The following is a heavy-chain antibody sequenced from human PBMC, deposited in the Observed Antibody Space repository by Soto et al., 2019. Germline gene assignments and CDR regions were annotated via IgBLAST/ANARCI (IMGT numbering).Heavy chain of an antibody. CDR3: ARTSAAGKYYYGMDV. Sequence: PGESLKISCKGSGYSFPSYWIGWVRQMPGKGLEWMGIIYPGDSDTRYSPSFQGQVTISADKSISTAYLQWSSLKASDTAMYYCARTSAAGKYYYGMDVWGQGTTVTVSS. CDR1: GYSFPSYW. CDR2: IYPGDSDT. V-gene: IGHV5-51*01. J-gene: IGHJ6*02. D-gene: IGHD6-13*01.